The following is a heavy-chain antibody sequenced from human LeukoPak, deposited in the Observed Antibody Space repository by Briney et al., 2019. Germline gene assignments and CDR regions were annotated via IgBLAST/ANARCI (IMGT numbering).Heavy chain of an antibody. D-gene: IGHD2-2*01. Sequence: PSETLSLTCTVSGGSISSGSYHWRWIRQPAGKGLEWIGRIYTSGSTNYNPSLKSRVTISVDTSKNQFSLKLSSVTAADTAVYYCAREKDIVVVPAADGYDAFDIWGQGTMVTVSS. CDR2: IYTSGST. CDR3: AREKDIVVVPAADGYDAFDI. V-gene: IGHV4-61*02. CDR1: GGSISSGSYH. J-gene: IGHJ3*02.